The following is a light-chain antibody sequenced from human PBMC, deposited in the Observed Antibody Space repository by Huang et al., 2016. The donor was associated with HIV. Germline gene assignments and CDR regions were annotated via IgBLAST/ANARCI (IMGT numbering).Light chain of an antibody. CDR3: QQYDNWPPWT. V-gene: IGKV3-15*01. Sequence: IIMTQSPVTLSVSPGERVTLSCRASQNISTNLAWYHQMPGQPPRLLIYGASNRATDTPAKFSGSGSGTEFTLTITGLQSEDSAIYYCQQYDNWPPWTFGQGTKVEI. CDR1: QNISTN. J-gene: IGKJ1*01. CDR2: GAS.